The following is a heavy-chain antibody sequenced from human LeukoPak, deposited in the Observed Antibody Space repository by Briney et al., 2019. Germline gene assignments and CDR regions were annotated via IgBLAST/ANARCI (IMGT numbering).Heavy chain of an antibody. CDR1: GYTFTSYY. D-gene: IGHD2-2*01. J-gene: IGHJ6*03. CDR2: INPSGGST. V-gene: IGHV1-46*01. CDR3: ARCNRGCNSTSCPVYYMDV. Sequence: GASVKVSCKASGYTFTSYYMHWVRQAPGQGLEWMGIINPSGGSTSYAQKSQGRVTMTRDMSTSTVYMELSSLRSEDTAVYYCARCNRGCNSTSCPVYYMDVWGKGTTVTVSS.